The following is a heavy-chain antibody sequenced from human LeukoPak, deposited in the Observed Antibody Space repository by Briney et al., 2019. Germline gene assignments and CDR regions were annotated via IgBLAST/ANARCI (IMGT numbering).Heavy chain of an antibody. CDR2: IYPGDSDT. V-gene: IGHV5-51*03. Sequence: GESLKISCKGSGYSFTTYWIGWVRQMPGKGLDWMGIIYPGDSDTRYSPSFQGQVTISADKSISTAYLQWSSLKASDTAIYYCARRAVSAEYFQQWGQGTLVTVSS. CDR1: GYSFTTYW. CDR3: ARRAVSAEYFQQ. J-gene: IGHJ1*01.